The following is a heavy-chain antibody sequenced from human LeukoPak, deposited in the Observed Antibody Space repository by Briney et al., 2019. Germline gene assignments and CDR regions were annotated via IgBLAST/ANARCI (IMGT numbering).Heavy chain of an antibody. V-gene: IGHV3-74*01. CDR3: ARAGEQWLASAEYFQH. CDR1: GFTFSSYW. J-gene: IGHJ1*01. Sequence: PGGSLRLSCAASGFTFSSYWMHWVRQASGKGLVWVSRINSDGCSTSYADSVKGRFTISRDNAKNTLYLQMNSLRAEDTAVYYCARAGEQWLASAEYFQHWGQGTLVTVSS. D-gene: IGHD6-19*01. CDR2: INSDGCST.